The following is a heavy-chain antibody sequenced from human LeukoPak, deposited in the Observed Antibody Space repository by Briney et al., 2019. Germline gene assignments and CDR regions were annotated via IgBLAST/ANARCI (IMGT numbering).Heavy chain of an antibody. D-gene: IGHD4-17*01. CDR2: ITSTSDII. CDR1: GFTFSSYW. V-gene: IGHV3-48*04. J-gene: IGHJ4*02. CDR3: ARDPTRYLRYGYFDY. Sequence: PGGSLRLSCAASGFTFSSYWMSWVRQAPGKGLEWLSYITSTSDIIYYADSVKGRFTISRDDAKNSVYLQMHSLRAEDTAIYYCARDPTRYLRYGYFDYWGQGAQVTVSS.